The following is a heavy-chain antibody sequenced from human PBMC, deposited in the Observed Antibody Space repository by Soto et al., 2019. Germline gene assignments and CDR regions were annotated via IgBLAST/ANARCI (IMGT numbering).Heavy chain of an antibody. CDR3: ARVGGYCGGDCYPGPPVYDY. CDR2: ISSSSSYT. CDR1: GFTFSDYY. J-gene: IGHJ4*02. D-gene: IGHD2-21*02. Sequence: QVQLVESGGGLVKPGGSLRLSCAASGFTFSDYYMSWIRQAPGKGLEWVSYISSSSSYTNYADSVKGRFTISRDNAKNSLYLQMNSLRAEDTAVYYCARVGGYCGGDCYPGPPVYDYWGQGTLVTVSS. V-gene: IGHV3-11*06.